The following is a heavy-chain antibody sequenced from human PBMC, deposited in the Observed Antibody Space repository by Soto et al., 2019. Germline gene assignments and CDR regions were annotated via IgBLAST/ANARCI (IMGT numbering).Heavy chain of an antibody. CDR3: ARADYDILTGYYTFDY. D-gene: IGHD3-9*01. Sequence: SETLSLTCTVSGGSISSYYWSRIRRPPGKGLEWIGYIYYSGSTNYNPSLKSRVTISVDTSKNQFSLKLSSVTAADTAVYYCARADYDILTGYYTFDYWGQGTLVTVS. CDR2: IYYSGST. V-gene: IGHV4-59*01. J-gene: IGHJ4*02. CDR1: GGSISSYY.